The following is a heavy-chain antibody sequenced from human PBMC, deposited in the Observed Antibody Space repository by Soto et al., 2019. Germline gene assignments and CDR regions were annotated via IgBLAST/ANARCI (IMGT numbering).Heavy chain of an antibody. V-gene: IGHV3-30-3*01. CDR2: ISYDGSNK. D-gene: IGHD4-4*01. J-gene: IGHJ5*02. CDR3: ARGLHDYSDLDWFDP. CDR1: GFTFSSYA. Sequence: HPGGSLRLSSAASGFTFSSYAMHWVRQAPGKGLEWVAVISYDGSNKYYADSVKGRFTISRDNSKNTLYLQMNSLRAEDTAVYYTARGLHDYSDLDWFDPWGRGTLVTVSS.